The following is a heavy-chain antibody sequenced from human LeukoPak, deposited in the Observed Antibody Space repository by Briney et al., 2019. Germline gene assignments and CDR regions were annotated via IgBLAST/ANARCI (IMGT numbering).Heavy chain of an antibody. V-gene: IGHV4-59*01. D-gene: IGHD6-13*01. J-gene: IGHJ4*02. CDR1: GGSISSYY. Sequence: PSETLSLTCTVSGGSISSYYWTWIRQPPGKGLEWIGYIYYSGSTNYNPSLKSRVTISVDTSKSQFSLKLSSVTAADTAVYYCARYNSSNWYVVDYWGQGTLVTVSS. CDR3: ARYNSSNWYVVDY. CDR2: IYYSGST.